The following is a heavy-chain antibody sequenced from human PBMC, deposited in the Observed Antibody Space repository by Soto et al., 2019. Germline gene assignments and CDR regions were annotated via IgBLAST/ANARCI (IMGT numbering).Heavy chain of an antibody. CDR2: IWYDGSNK. Sequence: QVQLVESGGGVVQPGRSLRLSCAASGFTFSSYGMHWVRQAPGKGLEWVAVIWYDGSNKYYADSVKGRFTISRYNSKNPLNLKMNSLGAEDTDVYYCARDKAATLWFGEQSYGLDVWGQGTTVTVSS. V-gene: IGHV3-33*01. CDR3: ARDKAATLWFGEQSYGLDV. CDR1: GFTFSSYG. J-gene: IGHJ6*02. D-gene: IGHD3-10*01.